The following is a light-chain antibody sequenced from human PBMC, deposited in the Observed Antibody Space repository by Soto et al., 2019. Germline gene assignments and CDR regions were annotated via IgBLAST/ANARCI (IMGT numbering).Light chain of an antibody. V-gene: IGKV1-6*01. CDR2: AAS. Sequence: IRMNQSPAILSASVEDRVTITCRPRLSISSYLNWYQQKPGKAPKLLIYAASSLQSGVPSRFSGSGSGTDFTLTISSLQPEDFATYYCLQNSDYPPTFGPGTNVD. CDR1: LSISSY. CDR3: LQNSDYPPT. J-gene: IGKJ3*01.